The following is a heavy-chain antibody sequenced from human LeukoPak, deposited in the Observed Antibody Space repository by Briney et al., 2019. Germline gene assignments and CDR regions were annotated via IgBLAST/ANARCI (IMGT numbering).Heavy chain of an antibody. CDR3: AREANP. J-gene: IGHJ5*02. CDR1: GFTFSDYY. CDR2: IKQDGSEK. Sequence: GGSLRLSCAASGFTFSDYYMSWVRQAPGKGLEWVANIKQDGSEKYYVDSVKGRFTISRDNAKNSLYLQMNSLRAEDTAVYYCAREANPWGQGTLVTVSS. V-gene: IGHV3-7*01.